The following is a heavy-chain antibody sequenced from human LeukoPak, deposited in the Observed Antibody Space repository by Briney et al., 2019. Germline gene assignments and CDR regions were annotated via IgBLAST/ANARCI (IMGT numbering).Heavy chain of an antibody. CDR1: GHTFSNYG. D-gene: IGHD3-10*01. V-gene: IGHV1-18*01. CDR3: ARDEYLSGSYVDD. Sequence: GASVKVSCKTSGHTFSNYGVSWVRQAPGQGLEWMGWISAYNNNTNYAQKFQGRLTMTTDTSTSTAYMELRSLRSDDTAVYYCARDEYLSGSYVDDWGQGTLVTVSS. J-gene: IGHJ4*02. CDR2: ISAYNNNT.